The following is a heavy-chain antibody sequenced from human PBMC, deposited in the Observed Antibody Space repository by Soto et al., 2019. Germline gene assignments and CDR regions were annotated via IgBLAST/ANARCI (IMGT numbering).Heavy chain of an antibody. J-gene: IGHJ4*02. D-gene: IGHD3-22*01. CDR1: GYSFTSYW. CDR3: ARLGASYYYDSSGSFDC. V-gene: IGHV5-51*01. CDR2: IYPGDSDT. Sequence: PGESLKISCKGSGYSFTSYWIGWVRQMPGKGLEWMGIIYPGDSDTRYSPSFQGQVTISADKSISTAYLQWSSLKASDTAMYYCARLGASYYYDSSGSFDCWGQGTLVTVSS.